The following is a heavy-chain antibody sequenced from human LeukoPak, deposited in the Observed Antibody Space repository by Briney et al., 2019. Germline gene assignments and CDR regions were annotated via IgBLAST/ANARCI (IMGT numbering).Heavy chain of an antibody. CDR3: ARDHSSSWYDY. Sequence: GSVKVSLKGSGYTLTNYVIRWVGQAPGQGLEWMGWISAYNGNTNYAQKLQGRVPMTTDTSPSTAYMELRRLRSDDTAVYYCARDHSSSWYDYGGQGTLVTVSS. D-gene: IGHD6-13*01. V-gene: IGHV1-18*01. CDR1: GYTLTNYV. J-gene: IGHJ4*02. CDR2: ISAYNGNT.